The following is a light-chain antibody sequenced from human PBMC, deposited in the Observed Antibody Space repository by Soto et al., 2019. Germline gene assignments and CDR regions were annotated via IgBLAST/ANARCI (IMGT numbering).Light chain of an antibody. V-gene: IGKV1-5*01. Sequence: DIQMTQSPSTLSASVGDRVTITCRASQGISGWLAWYQQKAGKAPRLLIFDASSLMSGVPPRFSGSGSGTDFTLTINSLQPDDSATYYCQQYDSFSVWTFGQGTKVDI. CDR2: DAS. J-gene: IGKJ1*01. CDR1: QGISGW. CDR3: QQYDSFSVWT.